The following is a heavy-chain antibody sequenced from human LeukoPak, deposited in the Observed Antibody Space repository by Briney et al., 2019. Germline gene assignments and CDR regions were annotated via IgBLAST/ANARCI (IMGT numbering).Heavy chain of an antibody. J-gene: IGHJ4*02. V-gene: IGHV4-4*07. CDR3: ARSGSRYDFWSGYYNDY. CDR2: IYNSGYT. Sequence: SETLSLTCTVSGASISPYYWSWIRQPAGKGLEWIGRIYNSGYTYYNPSLKSRVTISVDTSKNQFSLKLSSVTAADTAVYYCARSGSRYDFWSGYYNDYWGQGTLVTVSS. CDR1: GASISPYY. D-gene: IGHD3-3*01.